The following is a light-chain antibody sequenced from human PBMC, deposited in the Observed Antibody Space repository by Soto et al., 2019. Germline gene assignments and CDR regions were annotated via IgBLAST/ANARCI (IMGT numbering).Light chain of an antibody. J-gene: IGKJ1*01. CDR2: GAS. CDR1: QSVSSNY. CDR3: QQYGGSLTWT. Sequence: EIVLTQSPGTLSLSPGEIATLSCRASQSVSSNYLAWYQQKPGQAPRLLIYGASSRATGIPDRFSGSGSGTDFTLTISRLEPEDFAVYYCQQYGGSLTWTFGQGTKVDI. V-gene: IGKV3-20*01.